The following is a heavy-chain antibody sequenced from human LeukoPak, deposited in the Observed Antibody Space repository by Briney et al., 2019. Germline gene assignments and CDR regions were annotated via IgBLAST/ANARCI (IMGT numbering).Heavy chain of an antibody. D-gene: IGHD3-22*01. CDR1: GYTFTSYG. V-gene: IGHV1-18*01. Sequence: ASVKVSCKASGYTFTSYGIGWVRQAPGQGLEWMGWISAYNGNTNYAQKLQGRVTMTTDTSTSTAYMELRSLRSDDTAVYYCARDPWDSSGYSGVDYWGQGTLVTVSS. J-gene: IGHJ4*02. CDR3: ARDPWDSSGYSGVDY. CDR2: ISAYNGNT.